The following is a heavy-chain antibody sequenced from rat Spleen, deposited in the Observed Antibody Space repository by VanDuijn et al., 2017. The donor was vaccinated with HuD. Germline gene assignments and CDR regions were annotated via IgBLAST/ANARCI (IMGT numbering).Heavy chain of an antibody. V-gene: IGHV2S12*01. CDR3: TRDGDSSWFAY. CDR1: GLSLTSNG. D-gene: IGHD1-2*01. CDR2: ISSGGIA. J-gene: IGHJ3*01. Sequence: QVQLKESGPGLVQPSQTLSLTCTVSGLSLTSNGVSWVRQPPGKGLEWTAAISSGGIAYYNSFFKSRLSISRDTSKSQVFLRMNSLQTEDTAIYFCTRDGDSSWFAYWGQGTLVTVSS.